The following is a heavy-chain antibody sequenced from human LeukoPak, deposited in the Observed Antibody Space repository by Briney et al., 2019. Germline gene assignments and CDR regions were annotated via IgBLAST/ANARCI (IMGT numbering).Heavy chain of an antibody. CDR3: ARVPLQPIYYYYGMDV. Sequence: GGSLRLSCAASGFTFSSYGMHWVRQAPGKGLEWEAVIWYDGSNKYYADSVKGRFTISRDNSKNTLYLQMNSLRAEDTAVYYCARVPLQPIYYYYGMDVWGQGTTVTVSS. CDR1: GFTFSSYG. CDR2: IWYDGSNK. D-gene: IGHD5-18*01. V-gene: IGHV3-33*01. J-gene: IGHJ6*02.